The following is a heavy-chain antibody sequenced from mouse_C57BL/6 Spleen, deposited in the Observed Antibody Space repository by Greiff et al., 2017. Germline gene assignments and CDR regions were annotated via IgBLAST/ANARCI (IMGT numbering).Heavy chain of an antibody. V-gene: IGHV1-50*01. CDR2: IDPSDSYT. CDR1: GYTFTSYW. D-gene: IGHD1-1*01. CDR3: ARSLYYYGSDWYFDV. J-gene: IGHJ1*03. Sequence: QVQLQQPGAELVKPGASVKLSCKASGYTFTSYWMQWVQQRPGQGLEWIGEIDPSDSYTNYNQKFKGKATLTVDTSSSTAYMQLSSLTSEDSAVYYCARSLYYYGSDWYFDVWGTGTTVTVSS.